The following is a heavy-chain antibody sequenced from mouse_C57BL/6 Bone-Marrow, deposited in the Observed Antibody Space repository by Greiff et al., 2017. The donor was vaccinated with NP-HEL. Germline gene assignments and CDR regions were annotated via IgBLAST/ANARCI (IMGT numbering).Heavy chain of an antibody. V-gene: IGHV5-2*01. CDR3: ARHDYDALDY. J-gene: IGHJ2*01. D-gene: IGHD2-4*01. CDR2: INSDGGST. CDR1: EYEFPSHD. Sequence: EVQGVESGGGLVQPGESLKLSCESYEYEFPSHDMSWVRQTPEKRLELVAAINSDGGSTYYPDTLARRFIISSDNTKTNLYLQKSNLRAKDTAVYYCARHDYDALDYWGQGTTLTVSS.